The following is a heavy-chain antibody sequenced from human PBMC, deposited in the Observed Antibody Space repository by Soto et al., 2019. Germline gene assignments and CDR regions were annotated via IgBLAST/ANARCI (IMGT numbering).Heavy chain of an antibody. CDR1: GGTFSSYA. CDR2: IIPIFGTA. CDR3: ARGGPLAYSYGYIPPYYFDY. V-gene: IGHV1-69*13. J-gene: IGHJ4*02. Sequence: RASVKVSCKASGGTFSSYAISWVRQAPGQGLEWMGGIIPIFGTANYAQKFQGRVTITADESTSTAYMELSSLRSEDTAVYYCARGGPLAYSYGYIPPYYFDYWGQGTLVTVSS. D-gene: IGHD5-18*01.